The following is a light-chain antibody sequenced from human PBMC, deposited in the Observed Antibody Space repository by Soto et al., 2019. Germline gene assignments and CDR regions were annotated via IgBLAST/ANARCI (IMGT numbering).Light chain of an antibody. Sequence: QAVVTQPPSASATPGQRVTISCSGSSSNIGGNTVNWYQQFPGTAPKLLMYGNNQRPSGVPDRFSGSKSGTSASLAISGLQSEDEADYYCAAWDDSLSGYVFGTGTKLTVL. V-gene: IGLV1-44*01. CDR1: SSNIGGNT. CDR2: GNN. CDR3: AAWDDSLSGYV. J-gene: IGLJ1*01.